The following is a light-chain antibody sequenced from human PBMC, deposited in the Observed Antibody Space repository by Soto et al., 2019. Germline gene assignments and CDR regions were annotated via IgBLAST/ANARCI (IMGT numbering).Light chain of an antibody. Sequence: DIQMTQSPSTLSASVGDRVTITCRASQTISSWLAWYQQKPGKAPKLLIYKASSLESGVPSRFSGSGSGTEFTLTISSLQPDDFAIYYCQQYNSDQWTFGQGTKVDVK. V-gene: IGKV1-5*03. CDR1: QTISSW. J-gene: IGKJ1*01. CDR3: QQYNSDQWT. CDR2: KAS.